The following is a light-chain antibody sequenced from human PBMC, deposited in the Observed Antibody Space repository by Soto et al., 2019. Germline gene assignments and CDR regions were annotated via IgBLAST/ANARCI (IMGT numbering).Light chain of an antibody. J-gene: IGKJ5*01. CDR2: DAS. CDR3: QQRSDWPIT. Sequence: EIVVTQSPATLSVSQGEGVTLSCRASQTVSRSLDWYQQKPGQAPRLLIYDASNRATGSPARFSGSGSGTDFTLTISSLEPEDFVVYYCQQRSDWPITFGQGTRLEI. V-gene: IGKV3-11*01. CDR1: QTVSRS.